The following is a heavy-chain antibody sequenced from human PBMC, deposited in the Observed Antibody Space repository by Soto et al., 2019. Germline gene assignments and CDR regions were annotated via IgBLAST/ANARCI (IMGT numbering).Heavy chain of an antibody. CDR2: INHSGST. CDR1: GGSFSGYY. J-gene: IGHJ4*02. D-gene: IGHD3-22*01. V-gene: IGHV4-34*01. CDR3: ARGRRERITMIVVVITPFDY. Sequence: QVQLQQWGAGLLKPSETLSLTCAVYGGSFSGYYWSWIRQPPGKGLEWIGEINHSGSTNSNPSLKRRVTISVDTSKNQFSLKLSSVTAADTAVYYCARGRRERITMIVVVITPFDYWGQGTLVTVSS.